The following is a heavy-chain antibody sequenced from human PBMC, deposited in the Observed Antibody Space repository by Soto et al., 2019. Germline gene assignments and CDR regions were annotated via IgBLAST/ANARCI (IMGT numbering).Heavy chain of an antibody. Sequence: GASLKVSCKASGYTFTSYGISWVRQAPGQGLEWMGWISSYNGNTNYAQKLQGRVTMTTDTSTSTAYMELTSLRSDDTAVYYCARDFLVVPPRLGWCMVVWGQGTTVTVSS. CDR3: ARDFLVVPPRLGWCMVV. V-gene: IGHV1-18*04. CDR1: GYTFTSYG. CDR2: ISSYNGNT. D-gene: IGHD2-2*01. J-gene: IGHJ6*02.